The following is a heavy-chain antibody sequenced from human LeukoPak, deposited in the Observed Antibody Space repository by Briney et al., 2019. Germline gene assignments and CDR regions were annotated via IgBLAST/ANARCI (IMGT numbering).Heavy chain of an antibody. Sequence: RGSPNISFKGSGYSFTNYLIRWGRQMLQKNLEGMGIIYPGDSDARYSPSLQGKVSISGDKSMSTAYLQWSSLKASDTAMYYCATGTVTTRVDYWGQGTLVTVSS. J-gene: IGHJ4*02. D-gene: IGHD4-17*01. CDR1: GYSFTNYL. CDR3: ATGTVTTRVDY. V-gene: IGHV5-51*01. CDR2: IYPGDSDA.